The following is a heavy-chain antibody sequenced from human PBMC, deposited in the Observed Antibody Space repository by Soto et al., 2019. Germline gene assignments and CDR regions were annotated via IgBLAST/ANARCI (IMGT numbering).Heavy chain of an antibody. Sequence: QVQLVQSGAEVKKPGASVKVSCKSSGYTFTSYAMHWVRQSPGQRPEWMGWLNAGNGNTKYSQKFQGRVTITRDTSESNAYMELSSLRSEDTAVYYCARVGRYYYGSGSYYNGPEVDGMDVWGQGTTVTVSS. CDR3: ARVGRYYYGSGSYYNGPEVDGMDV. V-gene: IGHV1-3*01. CDR2: LNAGNGNT. D-gene: IGHD3-10*01. CDR1: GYTFTSYA. J-gene: IGHJ6*02.